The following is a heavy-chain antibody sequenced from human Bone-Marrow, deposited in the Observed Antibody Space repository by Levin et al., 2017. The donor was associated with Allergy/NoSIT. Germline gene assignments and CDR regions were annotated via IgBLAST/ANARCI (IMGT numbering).Heavy chain of an antibody. D-gene: IGHD3-10*01. CDR2: IYHSGST. CDR3: ARGRGSGSYRGYYYYYGMDV. V-gene: IGHV4-30-2*01. Sequence: PSETLSLTCAVSGGSISSGGYSWSWIRQPPGKGLEWIGYIYHSGSTYYNPSLKSRVTISVDRSKNQFSLKLSSVTAADTAVYYCARGRGSGSYRGYYYYYGMDVWGQGTTVTVSS. CDR1: GGSISSGGYS. J-gene: IGHJ6*02.